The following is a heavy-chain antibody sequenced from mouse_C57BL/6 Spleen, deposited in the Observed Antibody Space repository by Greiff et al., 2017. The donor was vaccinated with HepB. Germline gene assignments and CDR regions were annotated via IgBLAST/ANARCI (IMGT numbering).Heavy chain of an antibody. D-gene: IGHD2-13*01. CDR2: ISSGSSTI. V-gene: IGHV5-17*01. CDR3: ARPRSDAMDY. J-gene: IGHJ4*01. Sequence: DVMLVESGGGLVKPGGSLKLSCAASGFTFSDSGMHWVRQAPEKGLEWVAYISSGSSTIYYADTVKGRFTISRDNAKNTLFLQMTSLRAEDTAMYYCARPRSDAMDYWGQGTSVTVSS. CDR1: GFTFSDSG.